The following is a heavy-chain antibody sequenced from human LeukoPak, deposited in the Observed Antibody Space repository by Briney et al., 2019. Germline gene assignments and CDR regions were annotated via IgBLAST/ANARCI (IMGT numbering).Heavy chain of an antibody. CDR1: GFTFSSYG. V-gene: IGHV3-30*18. J-gene: IGHJ4*02. D-gene: IGHD3-22*01. CDR3: AKVPRSYDSSGYYLLFDY. Sequence: GGSLRLSCAASGFTFSSYGMHWVRQAPGKGLEWLAVISYDGSNKYYADSVKGRFTISRDNSKNTLYLQMNSLRAEDTAVYYCAKVPRSYDSSGYYLLFDYWGQGTLVTVSS. CDR2: ISYDGSNK.